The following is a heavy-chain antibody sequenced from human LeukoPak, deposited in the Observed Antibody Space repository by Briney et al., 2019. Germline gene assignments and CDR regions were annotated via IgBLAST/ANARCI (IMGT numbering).Heavy chain of an antibody. Sequence: GGSLRLSCAASGFTFSSYSMNWVRQAPGKGLEWVSYISSSSSTIYYADSVKGRFTISRDNAKNSLYLQMNSLRAEDTAVYYCAKAPLWFGESTHFDYWGQGTLVTVSS. V-gene: IGHV3-48*01. CDR1: GFTFSSYS. D-gene: IGHD3-10*01. CDR3: AKAPLWFGESTHFDY. J-gene: IGHJ4*02. CDR2: ISSSSSTI.